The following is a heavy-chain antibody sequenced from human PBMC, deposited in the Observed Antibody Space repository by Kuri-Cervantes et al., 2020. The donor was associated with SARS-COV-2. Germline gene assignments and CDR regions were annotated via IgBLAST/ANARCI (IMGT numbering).Heavy chain of an antibody. V-gene: IGHV3-53*01. J-gene: IGHJ4*02. CDR1: GFTVSDYY. Sequence: GESLKISCAASGFTVSDYYMTWVRQAPGKGLEWVSVIYVHRTEYADSVKGRFTISRDNSNNTVYLQMNSLRAEDAAVYYCARGRYTNGWYYFDYWGQGTLVTVSS. D-gene: IGHD6-19*01. CDR2: IYVHRT. CDR3: ARGRYTNGWYYFDY.